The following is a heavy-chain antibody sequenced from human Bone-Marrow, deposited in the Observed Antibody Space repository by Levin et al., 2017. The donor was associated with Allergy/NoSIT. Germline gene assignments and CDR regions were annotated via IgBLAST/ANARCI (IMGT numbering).Heavy chain of an antibody. D-gene: IGHD4/OR15-4a*01. CDR3: AKDRDYKYYYGMDV. CDR2: ISYDGSNK. Sequence: LSLTCGASGSTFRSSGMHWVRQAPGKGLEWVAVISYDGSNKYSADSVKGRFTISRDNSKNTVYLQMNSLRAEDTAVYYCAKDRDYKYYYGMDVWGQGTTVTVSS. J-gene: IGHJ6*02. CDR1: GSTFRSSG. V-gene: IGHV3-30*18.